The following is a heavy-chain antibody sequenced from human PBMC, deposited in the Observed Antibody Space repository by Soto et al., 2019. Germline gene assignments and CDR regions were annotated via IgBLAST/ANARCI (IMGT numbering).Heavy chain of an antibody. CDR2: IYYSGST. J-gene: IGHJ4*02. D-gene: IGHD6-13*01. Sequence: SETLSLTCTVSGGSISSYYWSWIRQPPGKGLEWIGYIYYSGSTNYNPSLKSRVTISVDTSKNQFSLKLSSVTAADTAVYYCARYSSSFDYWGQGTLVTVSS. CDR1: GGSISSYY. V-gene: IGHV4-59*01. CDR3: ARYSSSFDY.